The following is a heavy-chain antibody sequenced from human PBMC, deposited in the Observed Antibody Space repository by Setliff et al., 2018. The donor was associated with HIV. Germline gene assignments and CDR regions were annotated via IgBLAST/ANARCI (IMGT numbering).Heavy chain of an antibody. CDR2: VTHSGST. J-gene: IGHJ4*02. CDR3: ARGRKKTLAVSGTRYFDF. Sequence: SETLSLTCAVYGGSLSGFYWTFIRQSPGKGLEWFGEVTHSGSTTYDPSLKSRITISVDTSKNQFSLKLTSVTAADMGVYYCARGRKKTLAVSGTRYFDFLGQGTLVTVSS. D-gene: IGHD6-19*01. V-gene: IGHV4-34*01. CDR1: GGSLSGFY.